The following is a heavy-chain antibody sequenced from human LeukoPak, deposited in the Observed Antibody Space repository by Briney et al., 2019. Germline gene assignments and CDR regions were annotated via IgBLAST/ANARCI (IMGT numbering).Heavy chain of an antibody. CDR2: INTNGSPT. J-gene: IGHJ4*02. CDR3: AGDLISGSGSLGY. Sequence: GGSLRLSCAASGFTFSSYWMHWVRQAPGKGLVWVARINTNGSPTQYADSVKGRFTISRDNARTTLYLQMNSLRDEDTAVYYCAGDLISGSGSLGYWGQGTLVTVSS. D-gene: IGHD3-10*01. V-gene: IGHV3-74*01. CDR1: GFTFSSYW.